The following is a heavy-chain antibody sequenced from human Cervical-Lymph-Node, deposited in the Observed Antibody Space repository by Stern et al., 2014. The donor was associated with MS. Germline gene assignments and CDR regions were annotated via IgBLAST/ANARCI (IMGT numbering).Heavy chain of an antibody. CDR2: INSDEIST. J-gene: IGHJ3*02. CDR3: ARGVMVAATYAFDI. V-gene: IGHV3-74*01. CDR1: GFTFSTYW. Sequence: EVQLVESGGGLVQPGGSLRLSCAASGFTFSTYWMHWVRQAPGKGLVWVSRINSDEISTTDAYSVKGRFIISRDNAKNTLYLQMNSLRAEDTAVYYCARGVMVAATYAFDIWGQGTMVTISS. D-gene: IGHD2-15*01.